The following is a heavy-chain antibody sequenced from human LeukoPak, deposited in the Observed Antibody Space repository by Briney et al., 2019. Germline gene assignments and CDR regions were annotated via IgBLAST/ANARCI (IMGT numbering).Heavy chain of an antibody. D-gene: IGHD2-21*02. CDR2: ISGSGGST. CDR3: ARDNHIVVVTAILDY. CDR1: GFTFSSYA. Sequence: GGSLRLSCAASGFTFSSYAMSWVRQAPGKGLEWVSAISGSGGSTYYADSAKGRFTISRDNSKNTLYLQMNSLRAEDTAVYYCARDNHIVVVTAILDYWGQGTLVTVSS. J-gene: IGHJ4*02. V-gene: IGHV3-23*01.